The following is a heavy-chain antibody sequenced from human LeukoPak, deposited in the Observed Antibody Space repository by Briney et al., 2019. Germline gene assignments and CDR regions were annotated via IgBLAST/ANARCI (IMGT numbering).Heavy chain of an antibody. CDR3: SVMHRYYDGSGYWVQ. Sequence: GGSLRLSCAASGFTFSGFAMSWVRRTPGKGLEWVSGISGSGDNTLYADSVKGRFTISRDNSKNTLYLEMNSLRAEDTAVYYCSVMHRYYDGSGYWVQWGQGTLVTVSS. CDR2: ISGSGDNT. CDR1: GFTFSGFA. D-gene: IGHD3-22*01. V-gene: IGHV3-23*01. J-gene: IGHJ4*02.